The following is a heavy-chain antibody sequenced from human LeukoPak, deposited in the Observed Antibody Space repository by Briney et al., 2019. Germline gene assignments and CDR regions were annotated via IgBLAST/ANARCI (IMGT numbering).Heavy chain of an antibody. D-gene: IGHD6-13*01. Sequence: SQTLSLTCAISGDSVSSNSAAWNWIRQSPSRGLEWLGRTYYRSKWYNDYTVSVKSRITINPDTSKNQFSLQLNSVTPEDTAVYYCARLGYSSSWTHFDYWGQGTLVTVSS. V-gene: IGHV6-1*01. CDR3: ARLGYSSSWTHFDY. CDR1: GDSVSSNSAA. J-gene: IGHJ4*02. CDR2: TYYRSKWYN.